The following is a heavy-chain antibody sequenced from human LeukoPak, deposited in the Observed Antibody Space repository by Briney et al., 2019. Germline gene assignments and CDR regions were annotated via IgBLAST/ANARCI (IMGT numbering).Heavy chain of an antibody. CDR2: VSYDGSNK. CDR3: ATIGDRRSGELYRIDY. V-gene: IGHV3-30-3*01. CDR1: GFTFSNYA. D-gene: IGHD1-26*01. Sequence: GSLRLSCAASGFTFSNYAVHWVRQAPGKGLEWVAVVSYDGSNKYYADSVKGRFTISRDNSKNTLHLQMNSLRAEDAAVYYCATIGDRRSGELYRIDYWGQGTLVTVSS. J-gene: IGHJ4*02.